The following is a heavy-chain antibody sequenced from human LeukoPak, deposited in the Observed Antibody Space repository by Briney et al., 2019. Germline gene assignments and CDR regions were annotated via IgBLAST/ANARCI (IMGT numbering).Heavy chain of an antibody. CDR2: MNPNSGDT. Sequence: ASVKVSCKASGYTFTTYAINWVRQATGQGLEWMGWMNPNSGDTGYAQKFQGRVTMTRNTSISTAYMELSSLRSEDTAVYYCARGGVVVAASQFDYWGQGTLVTVSS. CDR1: GYTFTTYA. D-gene: IGHD2-15*01. J-gene: IGHJ4*02. V-gene: IGHV1-8*01. CDR3: ARGGVVVAASQFDY.